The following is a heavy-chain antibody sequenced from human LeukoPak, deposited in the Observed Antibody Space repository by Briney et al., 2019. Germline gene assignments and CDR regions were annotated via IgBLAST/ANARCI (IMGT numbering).Heavy chain of an antibody. CDR2: INGDGSST. J-gene: IGHJ4*02. D-gene: IGHD3-10*01. V-gene: IGHV3-74*01. Sequence: PGGSLRLSCDASGFTFSSYWMQWVRQAPGKGLVWVSRINGDGSSTTYADSVKGRFTISRDNAKNTLYLQMNSLRAEDSAVYYCVRGLPSGSYLVYWGQGTLVTVSS. CDR1: GFTFSSYW. CDR3: VRGLPSGSYLVY.